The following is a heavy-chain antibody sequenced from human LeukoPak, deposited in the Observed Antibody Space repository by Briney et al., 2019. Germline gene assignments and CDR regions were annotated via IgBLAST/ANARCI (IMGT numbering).Heavy chain of an antibody. D-gene: IGHD1-14*01. CDR3: ARHSRYENAFDI. J-gene: IGHJ3*02. CDR2: INDSGST. CDR1: GGSISSGGYY. Sequence: PSETLSLTCTVSGGSISSGGYYWSWVRQHAGKGLEWIGEINDSGSTNYNPSLKSRVTISVDTSKNQFSLKLSSVTAADTAVYYCARHSRYENAFDIWGQGTMVTVSS. V-gene: IGHV4-39*01.